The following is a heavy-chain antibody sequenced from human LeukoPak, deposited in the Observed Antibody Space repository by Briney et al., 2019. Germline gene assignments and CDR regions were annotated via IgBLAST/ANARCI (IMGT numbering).Heavy chain of an antibody. V-gene: IGHV3-23*01. CDR2: ISGSGGST. J-gene: IGHJ4*02. CDR3: AKEASDYYDSTPIDY. Sequence: SGGSLRLSCAASGFTFSSYAMSWVRQAPGKGLEWVSAISGSGGSTYYADSVKGRLTISRDNSKNTLYLQMNSLRAEDTAVYYCAKEASDYYDSTPIDYWGQGTLVTVSS. CDR1: GFTFSSYA. D-gene: IGHD3-22*01.